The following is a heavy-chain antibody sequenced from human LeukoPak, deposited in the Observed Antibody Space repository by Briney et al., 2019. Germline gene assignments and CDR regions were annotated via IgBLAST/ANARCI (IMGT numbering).Heavy chain of an antibody. J-gene: IGHJ1*01. D-gene: IGHD2-2*01. CDR1: GFTFSSYA. V-gene: IGHV3-23*01. CDR2: ISGSGGST. Sequence: QAGGSLRLSCAASGFTFSSYAMSWVRQAPGKGLGWVSAISGSGGSTYYADSVKGRFTISRDNSKNTLYLQMNSLRAEDTAVYYCAKGPMLGYCSSTSCLEYFQHWGQGTLVTVSS. CDR3: AKGPMLGYCSSTSCLEYFQH.